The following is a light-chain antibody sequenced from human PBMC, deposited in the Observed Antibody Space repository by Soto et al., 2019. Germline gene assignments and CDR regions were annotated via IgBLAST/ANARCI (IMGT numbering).Light chain of an antibody. CDR2: GTS. J-gene: IGKJ1*01. Sequence: DIHMTQSPSTLSASVGDRVTITCRASQSISIWLAWYQQKPGRAPNLLIYGTSSLESGVPSRFSGSGSGTEFTLNTSSLQPDDFATYYCQHYKDYSWTFGQGPKVEIK. CDR3: QHYKDYSWT. CDR1: QSISIW. V-gene: IGKV1-5*03.